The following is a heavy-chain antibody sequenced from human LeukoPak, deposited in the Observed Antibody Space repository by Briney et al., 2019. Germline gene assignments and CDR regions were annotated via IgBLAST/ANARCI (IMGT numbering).Heavy chain of an antibody. CDR1: GFSIGNFN. V-gene: IGHV3-23*01. J-gene: IGHJ4*02. D-gene: IGHD3-22*01. CDR3: AKDAKGHGRITMIVVVITYFDY. Sequence: PGGSLRLSCLASGFSIGNFNMNWVRQAPGKGLEWVSAISGSGGSTYYADSVKGRFTISRDNSKNTLYLQMNSLRAEDTAVYYCAKDAKGHGRITMIVVVITYFDYWGQGTLVTVSS. CDR2: ISGSGGST.